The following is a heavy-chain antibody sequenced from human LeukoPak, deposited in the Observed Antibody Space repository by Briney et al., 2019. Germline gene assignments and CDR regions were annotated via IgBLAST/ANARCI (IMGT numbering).Heavy chain of an antibody. D-gene: IGHD2-21*02. Sequence: SETLSLTCSVSGDSISSRDYYWSWIRQPPGKGLEWIGYIYYSGSTSYNPSLKSRVTISVDTSKNQFSLKLSSVTAADTAVYYCARTTGHIVVVTGGAFDIWGQGTMVTVSS. CDR3: ARTTGHIVVVTGGAFDI. J-gene: IGHJ3*02. CDR2: IYYSGST. CDR1: GDSISSRDYY. V-gene: IGHV4-30-4*08.